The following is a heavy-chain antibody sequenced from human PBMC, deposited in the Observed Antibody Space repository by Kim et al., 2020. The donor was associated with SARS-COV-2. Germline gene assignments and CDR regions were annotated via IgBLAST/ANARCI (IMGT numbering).Heavy chain of an antibody. V-gene: IGHV3-7*04. CDR3: ARGRGVGY. CDR2: INQDGSQK. Sequence: GGSLRLSCAASGFTFGGNWMTWVRQAAGKGLEWVACINQDGSQKYYVDSAKGRFTISRDNAKNSVYLQMNSLRGEDTAVYYCARGRGVGYWGQGTLVTVS. J-gene: IGHJ4*02. CDR1: GFTFGGNW.